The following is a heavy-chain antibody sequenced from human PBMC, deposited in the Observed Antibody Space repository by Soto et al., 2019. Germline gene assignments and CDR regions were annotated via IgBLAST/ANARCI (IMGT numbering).Heavy chain of an antibody. CDR3: ARVFLEWPQDYYGMDV. V-gene: IGHV4-39*07. D-gene: IGHD3-3*01. CDR1: GASISSSSFY. J-gene: IGHJ6*02. Sequence: SETLSLTCTVSGASISSSSFYWGWIRQPPGKGLEWIASIYYSGSTYYNPSLKSRVTISVDTSKNQFSLKLSSVTAADTAVYYCARVFLEWPQDYYGMDVWGQGTTVTVSS. CDR2: IYYSGST.